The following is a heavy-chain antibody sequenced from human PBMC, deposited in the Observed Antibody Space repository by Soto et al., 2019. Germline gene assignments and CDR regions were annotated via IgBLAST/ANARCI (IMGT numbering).Heavy chain of an antibody. CDR1: GFTFSSYG. CDR2: ISYDGSNK. D-gene: IGHD6-13*01. CDR3: AKDRWNSSSWLYYYYYGMDV. J-gene: IGHJ6*02. Sequence: GGSLRLSCAASGFTFSSYGMHWVRQAPGKGLEWVAVISYDGSNKYYADSVKGRFTISRDNSKNTLYLQMNSLRAEDTAVYYCAKDRWNSSSWLYYYYYGMDVWGQGTTVTVSS. V-gene: IGHV3-30*18.